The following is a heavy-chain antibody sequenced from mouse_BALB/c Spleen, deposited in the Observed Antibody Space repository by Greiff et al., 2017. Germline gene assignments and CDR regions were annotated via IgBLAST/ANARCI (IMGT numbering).Heavy chain of an antibody. Sequence: EVQVVESGGDLVKPGGSLKLSCAASGFTFSSYGMSWVRQTPDKRLEWVATISSGGSYTYYPDSVKGRFTISRDNAKNTLYLQMSSLKSEDTAMYYCARRGLLRFCYAMDYWGQGTSVTVSS. D-gene: IGHD1-1*01. J-gene: IGHJ4*01. CDR1: GFTFSSYG. V-gene: IGHV5-6*01. CDR3: ARRGLLRFCYAMDY. CDR2: ISSGGSYT.